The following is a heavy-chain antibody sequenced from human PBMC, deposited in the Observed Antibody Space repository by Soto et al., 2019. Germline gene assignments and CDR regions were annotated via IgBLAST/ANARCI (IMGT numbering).Heavy chain of an antibody. CDR2: IYYSGSA. J-gene: IGHJ6*02. Sequence: SETLSLTCTVSGGSISSYYWSWIRQPPGKELQYIGYIYYSGSANYNPSLKSRVTISDYTSTNQFFLTLTSVTAADTAGFYLARGGWGGEGYVMDVGGQGTTVTV. CDR3: ARGGWGGEGYVMDV. CDR1: GGSISSYY. V-gene: IGHV4-59*12. D-gene: IGHD3-16*01.